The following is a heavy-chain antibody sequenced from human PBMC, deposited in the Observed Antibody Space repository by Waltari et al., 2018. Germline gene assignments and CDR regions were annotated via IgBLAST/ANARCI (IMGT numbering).Heavy chain of an antibody. J-gene: IGHJ4*02. CDR2: ISSSGSTI. Sequence: EVQLVESGGGLVQPGGSLRLSCTASGFTFSSYEMNWVRQAPGKGLEWVSYISSSGSTIYYADSVKGRFTISRDNAKNTLYLQMNSLRAEDTAVYYCANRADSNPSLWGQGTLVTVSS. CDR3: ANRADSNPSL. D-gene: IGHD3-22*01. CDR1: GFTFSSYE. V-gene: IGHV3-48*03.